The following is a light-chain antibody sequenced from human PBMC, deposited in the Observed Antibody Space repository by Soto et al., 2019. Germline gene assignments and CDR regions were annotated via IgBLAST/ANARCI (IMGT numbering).Light chain of an antibody. J-gene: IGLJ2*01. Sequence: QSALTQPRSVSGSPGQSVAISCTGTSSDVGGYNYVSWYQQHPGKAPKLMIYDVSNRPSGVPDRFSGSKSGNTASLTISGLQAEDEADYYCSLYTSSSNVVFGGGTKLTVL. V-gene: IGLV2-11*01. CDR3: SLYTSSSNVV. CDR1: SSDVGGYNY. CDR2: DVS.